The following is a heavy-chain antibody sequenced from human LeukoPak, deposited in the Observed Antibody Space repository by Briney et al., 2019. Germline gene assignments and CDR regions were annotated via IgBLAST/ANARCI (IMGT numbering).Heavy chain of an antibody. D-gene: IGHD2-2*02. Sequence: SETLSLTCAVNGGPFSGFYWSWFRQPPGKGLEWIGRIIHSGSTNYNPSLKSRVTMSLDSSKKQISLKLSSVTAADTAVYYCARASSCDSTTCYNLSWFAPWGQGTLVTVSS. V-gene: IGHV4-34*12. CDR2: IIHSGST. J-gene: IGHJ5*02. CDR3: ARASSCDSTTCYNLSWFAP. CDR1: GGPFSGFY.